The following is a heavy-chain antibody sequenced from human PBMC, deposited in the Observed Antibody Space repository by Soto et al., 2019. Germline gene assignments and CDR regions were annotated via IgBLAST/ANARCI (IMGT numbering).Heavy chain of an antibody. CDR3: ARGFDWLTY. CDR2: IYYSGST. Sequence: SETLSLTCTVSGGSISSYYWSWIRQPPGKGLEWIGYIYYSGSTNYNPSLKSRVTISVDTSKNQFSLKLSSVTAADTVVYYCARGFDWLTYWGQGTLVTVSS. J-gene: IGHJ4*02. D-gene: IGHD3-9*01. V-gene: IGHV4-59*01. CDR1: GGSISSYY.